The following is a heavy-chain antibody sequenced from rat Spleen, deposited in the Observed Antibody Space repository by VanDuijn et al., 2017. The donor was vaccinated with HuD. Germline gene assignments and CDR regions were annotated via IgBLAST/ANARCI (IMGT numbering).Heavy chain of an antibody. CDR2: ISSEGVNT. CDR1: GFTFSRYW. D-gene: IGHD1-7*01. CDR3: AVAGYGY. Sequence: PGRSLKLSCVASGFTFSRYWMYWVRQAPGKGLEWVSSISSEGVNTYYPDSVKGRFTISRNNAENTVYLQMDSLRSEDTATYYCAVAGYGYWGQGVMVTVSS. J-gene: IGHJ2*01. V-gene: IGHV5-58*01.